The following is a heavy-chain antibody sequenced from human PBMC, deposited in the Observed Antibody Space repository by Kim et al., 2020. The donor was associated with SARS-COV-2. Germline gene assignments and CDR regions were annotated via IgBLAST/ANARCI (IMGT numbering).Heavy chain of an antibody. J-gene: IGHJ4*02. Sequence: DSGKGRVTIPRGNSKNTRYLQMNSRRAEDTAVYYCARDKEQWLAPRHFDYWGQGTLVTVSS. CDR3: ARDKEQWLAPRHFDY. V-gene: IGHV3-30*07. D-gene: IGHD6-19*01.